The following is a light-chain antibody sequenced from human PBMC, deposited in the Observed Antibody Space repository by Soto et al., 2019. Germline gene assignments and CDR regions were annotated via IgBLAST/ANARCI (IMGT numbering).Light chain of an antibody. CDR2: SAS. CDR1: QSISSY. CDR3: QQSYSTPPWT. V-gene: IGKV1-39*01. J-gene: IGKJ1*01. Sequence: DIQVTQSPSSLSASVGDRVTITCRASQSISSYLNWYQQKPGKAPNLLIYSASTLQSGVPSRFSGSGSGTDFTLTISSLQPEDFATYYCQQSYSTPPWTFGQGTKVEIK.